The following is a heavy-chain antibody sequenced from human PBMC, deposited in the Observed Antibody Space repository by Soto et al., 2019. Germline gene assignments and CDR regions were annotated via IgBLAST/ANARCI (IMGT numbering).Heavy chain of an antibody. CDR1: GGSISSYY. V-gene: IGHV4-59*01. CDR2: IYYSGST. D-gene: IGHD6-19*01. Sequence: SETLSLTCTVSGGSISSYYWSWIRQPPGKGLEWIGYIYYSGSTNYNPSLKSRVTISVDTSKNQFSLKLSSVTAADTAVYYCARAGWSLGTRNFDYWGQGTLVTVSS. J-gene: IGHJ4*02. CDR3: ARAGWSLGTRNFDY.